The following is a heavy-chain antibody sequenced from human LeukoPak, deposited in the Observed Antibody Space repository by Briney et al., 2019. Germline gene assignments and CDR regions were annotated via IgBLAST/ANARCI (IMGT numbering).Heavy chain of an antibody. J-gene: IGHJ4*02. V-gene: IGHV3-30-3*01. D-gene: IGHD3-22*01. Sequence: GGSLRLSCAASGFTFTAYLIHWVRQAPGKGLEWVAVMSSDGNAMFYADSVKGRSTISRDNSKNTLYLQMNSLRAEDTAVYYCVRESEYYFDHSASFDYWGQGTLVTVSS. CDR1: GFTFTAYL. CDR3: VRESEYYFDHSASFDY. CDR2: MSSDGNAM.